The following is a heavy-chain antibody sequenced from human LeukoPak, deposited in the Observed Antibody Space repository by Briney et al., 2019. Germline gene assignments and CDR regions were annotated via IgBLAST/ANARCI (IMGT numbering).Heavy chain of an antibody. CDR3: APPLVEMATIGIDY. Sequence: GGSLRLSCAASGFTFSSYEMNWVRQAPGKGLERVSYISSSGSTIYYADSVKGRFTISRDNAKNSLYLQMNSLRAEDTAVYYCAPPLVEMATIGIDYWGQGTLVTVSS. V-gene: IGHV3-48*03. CDR2: ISSSGSTI. D-gene: IGHD5-24*01. CDR1: GFTFSSYE. J-gene: IGHJ4*02.